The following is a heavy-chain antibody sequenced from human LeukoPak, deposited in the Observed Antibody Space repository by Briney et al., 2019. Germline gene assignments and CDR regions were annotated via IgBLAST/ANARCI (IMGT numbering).Heavy chain of an antibody. CDR3: AKARNYDILTGNLDS. CDR1: GFTFSNYS. V-gene: IGHV3-30*18. Sequence: SGGSLRLSCAASGFTFSNYSMHWVRQAPGKGLEWVAVISYDGGNKYYADSVKGRFTISRDNSKNTLYLQMNSLRAEDTAVYYCAKARNYDILTGNLDSWGQGTLVTVSS. J-gene: IGHJ4*02. CDR2: ISYDGGNK. D-gene: IGHD3-9*01.